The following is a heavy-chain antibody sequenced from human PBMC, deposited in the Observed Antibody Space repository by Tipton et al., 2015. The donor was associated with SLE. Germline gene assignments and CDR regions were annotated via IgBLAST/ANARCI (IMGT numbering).Heavy chain of an antibody. CDR2: IYSGGST. D-gene: IGHD6-6*01. Sequence: SLRLSCAASGFTVSSNYMSWVRQAPGKGLEWVSVIYSGGSTYYADSVKGRFTISRDNSKNTLYLQMNSLRAEDTAVYYCAKAAYSSSNGMDVWGQGTTVTVSS. CDR1: GFTVSSNY. J-gene: IGHJ6*02. CDR3: AKAAYSSSNGMDV. V-gene: IGHV3-53*05.